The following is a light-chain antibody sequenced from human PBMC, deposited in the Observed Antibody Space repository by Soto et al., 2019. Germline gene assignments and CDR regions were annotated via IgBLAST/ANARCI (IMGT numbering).Light chain of an antibody. CDR1: SSNIGAGYD. V-gene: IGLV1-40*01. Sequence: QSVLTQPPSVSGAPGQRVTISCTGSSSNIGAGYDVHWYQQLPGTAPKLLIYGNSNRPSGVPDRFSGSKSGTSASLAITGLQAEDEADYYCQSYDSSLSVILVVFGGGTKLTVL. J-gene: IGLJ2*01. CDR3: QSYDSSLSVILVV. CDR2: GNS.